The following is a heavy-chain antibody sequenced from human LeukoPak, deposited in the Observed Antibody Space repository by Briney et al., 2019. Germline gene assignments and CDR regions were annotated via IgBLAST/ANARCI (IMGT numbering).Heavy chain of an antibody. CDR3: AKVYDSSGYYYFDY. D-gene: IGHD3-22*01. Sequence: GGSLRLSCAASGFTFSSYAMSWVRQAPGKGLEWVSAVSGSGGSTYYADSVKGRFTISRDNSKNTLYLQMNSLRAEDTAVYYCAKVYDSSGYYYFDYWGQGTLVTVSS. CDR1: GFTFSSYA. CDR2: VSGSGGST. J-gene: IGHJ4*02. V-gene: IGHV3-23*01.